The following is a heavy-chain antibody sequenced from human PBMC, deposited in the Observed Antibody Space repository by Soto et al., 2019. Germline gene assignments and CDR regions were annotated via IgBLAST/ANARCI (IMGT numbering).Heavy chain of an antibody. CDR2: INPNSGGT. D-gene: IGHD2-21*02. V-gene: IGHV1-2*04. J-gene: IGHJ6*02. CDR3: VRSPGDFRYGLDV. Sequence: ASVKVSCKASGYTFTGYYMHWVRQAPGQGLEWMGWINPNSGGTNYAQKFQGWVTMTRGTSISTAYMELSRLRSDDTAVYYCVRSPGDFRYGLDVWGQGTTVTVSS. CDR1: GYTFTGYY.